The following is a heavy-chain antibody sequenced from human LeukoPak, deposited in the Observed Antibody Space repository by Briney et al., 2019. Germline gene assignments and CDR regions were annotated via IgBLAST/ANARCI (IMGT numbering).Heavy chain of an antibody. V-gene: IGHV3-53*01. D-gene: IGHD3-3*01. J-gene: IGHJ4*02. Sequence: GGSLRLSCAASGFIVRSNYMSWVRQAPGKGLEWVSVIYSGGSTYYADSVKGRFTISRDKSKNTLHLQMNSLRAEDTAVYYCVREQKDFWSGYHEIWGQGILVTVSS. CDR1: GFIVRSNY. CDR3: VREQKDFWSGYHEI. CDR2: IYSGGST.